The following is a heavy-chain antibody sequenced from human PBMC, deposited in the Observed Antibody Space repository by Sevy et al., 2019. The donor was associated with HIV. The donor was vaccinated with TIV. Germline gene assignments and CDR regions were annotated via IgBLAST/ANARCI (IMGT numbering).Heavy chain of an antibody. CDR2: ISWNSGSI. Sequence: GGSLRLSCAASGFTFDDYAMHWVRQAPGKGLEWVSGISWNSGSIGYADSVKGRFTISRDNAKNSLYLQMNSLRAEDTALYYCAKDLSYDSSGYSYYFDYWGQGTLVTVSS. D-gene: IGHD3-22*01. CDR3: AKDLSYDSSGYSYYFDY. V-gene: IGHV3-9*01. J-gene: IGHJ4*02. CDR1: GFTFDDYA.